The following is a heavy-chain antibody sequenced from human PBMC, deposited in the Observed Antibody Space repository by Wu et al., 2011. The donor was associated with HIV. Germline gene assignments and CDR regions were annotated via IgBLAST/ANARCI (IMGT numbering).Heavy chain of an antibody. Sequence: QVQLVQSGAEVKKPGSSVKVSCKASGGTFSSYAIRWVRQAPGQGLEWMGGIIPIFGTTNYAQKFQGRLTITADESTSKAHMELSTLGSEDTAIYYCASTDCSSTSCYGHYYYYYMDVWGKGTTVTVSS. CDR2: IIPIFGTT. D-gene: IGHD2-2*01. V-gene: IGHV1-69*12. J-gene: IGHJ6*03. CDR3: ASTDCSSTSCYGHYYYYYMDV. CDR1: GGTFSSYA.